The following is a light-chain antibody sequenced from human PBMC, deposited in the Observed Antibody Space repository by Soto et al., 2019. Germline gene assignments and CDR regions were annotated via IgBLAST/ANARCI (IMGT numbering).Light chain of an antibody. V-gene: IGLV2-11*01. CDR3: CSYAGSYALYV. CDR2: DVS. CDR1: SSDVGDYNY. Sequence: QSALTQPRSVSGSPGQSVTISCTGTSSDVGDYNYVSWYRQHPGKAPKLMIYDVSKRPSGVPDRFSGSKSGNTASLTISGLQAEDEADYYCCSYAGSYALYVFGTGTKVTVL. J-gene: IGLJ1*01.